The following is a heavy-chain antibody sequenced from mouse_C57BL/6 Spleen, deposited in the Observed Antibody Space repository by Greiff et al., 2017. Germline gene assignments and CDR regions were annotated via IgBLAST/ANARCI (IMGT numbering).Heavy chain of an antibody. CDR2: ISYDGSN. V-gene: IGHV3-6*01. Sequence: EVKLMESGPGLVKPSQSLSLTCSVTGYSITSGYYWNWIRQFPGNKLEWMGYISYDGSNNYNPSLKNRISITRDTSKNQFFLKLNSVTTEDTATYYCARWGEGLMDYWGQGTSVTVSS. CDR3: ARWGEGLMDY. CDR1: GYSITSGYY. J-gene: IGHJ4*01.